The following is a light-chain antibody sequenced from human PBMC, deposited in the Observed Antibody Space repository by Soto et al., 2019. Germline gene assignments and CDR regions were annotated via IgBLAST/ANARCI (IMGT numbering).Light chain of an antibody. V-gene: IGKV3-20*01. CDR1: QSVSSNS. Sequence: SVLTQSPGTLSSSPWQRATLSCSPSQSVSSNSFLAWYQQKPGQAPRLLIYGASRRATGIPDRFTGSGSGTDFTLTISRLEPEDFAVYYCQQYVSSPWAFGQGTKVDIK. CDR2: GAS. CDR3: QQYVSSPWA. J-gene: IGKJ1*01.